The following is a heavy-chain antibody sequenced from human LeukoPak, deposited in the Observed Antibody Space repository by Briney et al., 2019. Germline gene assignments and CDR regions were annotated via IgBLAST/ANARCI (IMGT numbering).Heavy chain of an antibody. CDR2: IYYSGHT. Sequence: KPSETLSLTCTVSGGSIIIGSYYWGWIRQPPGKGLEWIGSIYYSGHTYYNPSLKSRVTISVDTSKNQFSLSLSSVTAADTAVYYCARRRLGETTTANWYDPWGQGTLVTVSS. V-gene: IGHV4-39*01. CDR1: GGSIIIGSYY. CDR3: ARRRLGETTTANWYDP. J-gene: IGHJ5*02. D-gene: IGHD4-17*01.